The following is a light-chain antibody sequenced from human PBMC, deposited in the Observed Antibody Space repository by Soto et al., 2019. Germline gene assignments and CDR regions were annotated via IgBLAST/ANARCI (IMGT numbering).Light chain of an antibody. V-gene: IGKV1-39*01. J-gene: IGKJ5*01. CDR2: AAS. CDR3: QPSYSSPPIT. CDR1: QSISSY. Sequence: IPVNKSPSSLSDSIEDGVIITCRASQSISSYLNWYQQKPGKAPKLLIYAASSLQSGVPSRFSGSGSGTDFTLTISSLQPEDFATYYCQPSYSSPPITFGQATRLELK.